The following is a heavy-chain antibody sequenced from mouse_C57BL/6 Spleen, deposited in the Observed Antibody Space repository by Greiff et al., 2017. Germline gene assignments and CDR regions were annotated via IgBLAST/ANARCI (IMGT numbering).Heavy chain of an antibody. Sequence: VHLVESGAELVRPGASVTLSCKASGYTFTDYEMHWVKQTPVHGLEWIGAIDPETGGTAYNQKFKGKAILTADKSSSTAYMELRSLTSEDSAVYYCTRGDYCGSSYGYFDVWGTGTTVTVSS. CDR2: IDPETGGT. D-gene: IGHD1-1*01. V-gene: IGHV1-15*01. CDR1: GYTFTDYE. CDR3: TRGDYCGSSYGYFDV. J-gene: IGHJ1*03.